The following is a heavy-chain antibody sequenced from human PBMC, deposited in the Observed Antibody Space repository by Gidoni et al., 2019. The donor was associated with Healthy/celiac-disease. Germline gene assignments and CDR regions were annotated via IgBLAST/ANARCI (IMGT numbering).Heavy chain of an antibody. J-gene: IGHJ4*02. V-gene: IGHV3-53*01. CDR1: GFTVRSYY. Sequence: EVQLVASGGGLIQAGGSLSPSCPASGFTVRSYYMSWVRQAPGKGLEWVSVIYSGSSTIDADAVEGRFTITRDNSKNTLYLQMNSLRAEDTAVYYCWGGYDFWGGFPDVGYWGQGTLVTVSS. CDR2: IYSGSST. CDR3: WGGYDFWGGFPDVGY. D-gene: IGHD3-3*01.